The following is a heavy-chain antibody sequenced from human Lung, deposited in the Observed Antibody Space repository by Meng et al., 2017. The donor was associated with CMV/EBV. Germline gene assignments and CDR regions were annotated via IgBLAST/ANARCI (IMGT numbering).Heavy chain of an antibody. J-gene: IGHJ4*02. Sequence: GESLKISCAASGFTFSSYSMNWVRQAPGKGLEWVSSISSSSSYIYYADSVKGRFTISRDNAKNSLYLQMNSLRAEDTAVYYCARDAVRYCSSTSCYGPPKQQRVEYDDWGQGTXVTVSS. CDR3: ARDAVRYCSSTSCYGPPKQQRVEYDD. D-gene: IGHD2-2*01. CDR1: GFTFSSYS. CDR2: ISSSSSYI. V-gene: IGHV3-21*01.